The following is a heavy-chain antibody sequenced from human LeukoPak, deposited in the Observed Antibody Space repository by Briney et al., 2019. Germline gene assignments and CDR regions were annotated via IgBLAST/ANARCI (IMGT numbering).Heavy chain of an antibody. V-gene: IGHV1-2*02. D-gene: IGHD2-21*01. Sequence: ASVKVSCKASGYTFTVYYMHGVRQAPGQGLEWMGWINPNSGGTNFAQKFQGRVTMTRDTSISTAYMELSRLRSDDTAVYYCAREYYGRALDPWGQGTLVTVSS. J-gene: IGHJ5*02. CDR1: GYTFTVYY. CDR2: INPNSGGT. CDR3: AREYYGRALDP.